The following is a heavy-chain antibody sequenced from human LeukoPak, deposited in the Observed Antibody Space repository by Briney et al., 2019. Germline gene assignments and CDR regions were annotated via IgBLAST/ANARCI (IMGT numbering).Heavy chain of an antibody. Sequence: SVKVSCKASGGTFSSYTISWVRQAPGQGLEWMGRIIPIFGTANYAQKFQGRVTITTDESTSTAYMELSSLRSEDTAVYYCARDSQDGGYLFDYWGQGTLVTVSS. CDR3: ARDSQDGGYLFDY. CDR2: IIPIFGTA. V-gene: IGHV1-69*05. CDR1: GGTFSSYT. J-gene: IGHJ4*02. D-gene: IGHD3-22*01.